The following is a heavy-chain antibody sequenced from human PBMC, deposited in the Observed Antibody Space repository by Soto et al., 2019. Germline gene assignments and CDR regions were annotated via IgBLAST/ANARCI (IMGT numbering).Heavy chain of an antibody. J-gene: IGHJ1*01. CDR2: INPSGGST. Sequence: ASVKVSCRASGYTVTSYYMHWVRQAPGQGLEWMGIINPSGGSTSYAQKFQGRVTISVDTSKNQFSLKLSSVTAADTAVYYCARVPGRARGSDYGDYYFQHWGQGTLVTVSS. CDR1: GYTVTSYY. D-gene: IGHD4-17*01. V-gene: IGHV1-46*01. CDR3: ARVPGRARGSDYGDYYFQH.